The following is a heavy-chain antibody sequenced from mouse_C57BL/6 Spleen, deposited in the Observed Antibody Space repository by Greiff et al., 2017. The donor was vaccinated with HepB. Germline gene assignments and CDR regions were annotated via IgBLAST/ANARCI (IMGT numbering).Heavy chain of an antibody. CDR3: ARSYDGYYNWYFDV. J-gene: IGHJ1*03. D-gene: IGHD2-3*01. Sequence: EVQLQESGPELVKPGASVKIPCKASGYTFTDYNMDWVKQSHGKSLEWIGDINPNNGGTIYNQKFKGKATLTVDKSSSTAYMELRSLTSEDTAVYYCARSYDGYYNWYFDVWGTGTTVTVSS. CDR1: GYTFTDYN. CDR2: INPNNGGT. V-gene: IGHV1-18*01.